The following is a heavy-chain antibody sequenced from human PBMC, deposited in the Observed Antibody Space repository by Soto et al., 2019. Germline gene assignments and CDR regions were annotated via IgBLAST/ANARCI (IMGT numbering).Heavy chain of an antibody. CDR1: GFTFSSYG. J-gene: IGHJ6*02. V-gene: IGHV3-30*18. D-gene: IGHD4-17*01. Sequence: PGGSLRLSCAASGFTFSSYGMHWVRQAPGKGLEWVAVISYDGSNKYYADSVKGRFTISRDNSKNTLYLQMNSLRAEDTAVYYCAKDLTTVRYYYYGTDVWGQGTTVTVSS. CDR2: ISYDGSNK. CDR3: AKDLTTVRYYYYGTDV.